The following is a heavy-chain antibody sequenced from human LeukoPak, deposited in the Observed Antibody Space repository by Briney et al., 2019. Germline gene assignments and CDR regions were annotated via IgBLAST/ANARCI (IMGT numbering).Heavy chain of an antibody. Sequence: EASVKVSCKASGYTLTSYDINWVRQATGQGLEWMGWMNPNSGNTGYAQKFQGRVTMTRNTSISTAYMELSSLRSEDTAVYYCARGYRSSIVVVPAAIFAYWGQGTLVTVSS. D-gene: IGHD2-2*01. V-gene: IGHV1-8*01. J-gene: IGHJ4*02. CDR1: GYTLTSYD. CDR3: ARGYRSSIVVVPAAIFAY. CDR2: MNPNSGNT.